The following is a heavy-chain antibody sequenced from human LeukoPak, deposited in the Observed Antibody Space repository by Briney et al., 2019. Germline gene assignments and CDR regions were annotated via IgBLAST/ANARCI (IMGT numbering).Heavy chain of an antibody. CDR2: IYYTGTT. Sequence: SETLSLTCTVSGGSISGTYYWSWIRQPPGKGLEWIGYIYYTGTTDSNPSLKSRVTMSVDTSKNQFSLKLSSVTAADTAVYYCARDRGQNYDFWSGSPRAEYFQHWGQGTLVTVSS. D-gene: IGHD3-3*01. V-gene: IGHV4-59*12. CDR1: GGSISGTYY. CDR3: ARDRGQNYDFWSGSPRAEYFQH. J-gene: IGHJ1*01.